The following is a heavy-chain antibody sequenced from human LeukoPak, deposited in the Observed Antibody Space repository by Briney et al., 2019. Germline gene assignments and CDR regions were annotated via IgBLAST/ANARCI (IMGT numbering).Heavy chain of an antibody. J-gene: IGHJ4*02. CDR2: INPNSGGT. V-gene: IGHV1-2*02. D-gene: IGHD6-19*01. CDR3: ARDDPYSSGWYANY. Sequence: ASVKVSCKASGYTLTGYYFHWVRQAPGQGLEWMGWINPNSGGTNYAQKLQGRVTMTTDTSTSTAYMELRSLRSDDTAVYYCARDDPYSSGWYANYWGQGTLVTVSS. CDR1: GYTLTGYY.